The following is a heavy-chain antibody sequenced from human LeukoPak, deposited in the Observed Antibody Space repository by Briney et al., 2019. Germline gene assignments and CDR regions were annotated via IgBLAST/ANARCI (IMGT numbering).Heavy chain of an antibody. J-gene: IGHJ4*02. D-gene: IGHD3-3*01. CDR3: AITYYDFLGYYFDY. Sequence: SETLSLTCTVSGGSISSYYWSWIRQPAGKGLEWIGRIYTRGSTNYNPSLKSRVTMSVDTSENQFSLKLSSVTAADTAVYYCAITYYDFLGYYFDYWGQGTLVTVSS. CDR2: IYTRGST. V-gene: IGHV4-4*07. CDR1: GGSISSYY.